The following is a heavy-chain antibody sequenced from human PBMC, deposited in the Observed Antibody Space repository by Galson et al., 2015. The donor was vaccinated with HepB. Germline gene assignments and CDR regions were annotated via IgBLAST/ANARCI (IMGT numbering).Heavy chain of an antibody. V-gene: IGHV3-30*04. Sequence: SLRLSCAASGFTFSSYAMHWVRQAPGKGLEWVAVISYDGSNKYYADSVKGRFTISRDNSKNTLYLQMNSLRAEDTAVYYCAREGGTHYSPYFDYWGQGTLVTVSS. D-gene: IGHD2-15*01. CDR3: AREGGTHYSPYFDY. J-gene: IGHJ4*02. CDR1: GFTFSSYA. CDR2: ISYDGSNK.